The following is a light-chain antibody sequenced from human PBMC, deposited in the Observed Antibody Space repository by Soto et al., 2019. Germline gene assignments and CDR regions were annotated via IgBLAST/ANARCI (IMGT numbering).Light chain of an antibody. V-gene: IGKV4-1*01. CDR3: QQYFRTPLT. J-gene: IGKJ4*01. Sequence: DMVMTQSPDSLAVSLVESATINFKSSQSVLYSSNNQNYLAWYQQKPRQPPKLLIYWASTRESGVPDRFSGSRSGTDFTLTISSQQPEDVAVYYCQQYFRTPLTFGGGTKVEIK. CDR2: WAS. CDR1: QSVLYSSNNQNY.